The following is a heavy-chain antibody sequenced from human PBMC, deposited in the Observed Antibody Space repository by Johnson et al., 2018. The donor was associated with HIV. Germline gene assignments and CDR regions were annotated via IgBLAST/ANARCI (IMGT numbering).Heavy chain of an antibody. Sequence: QVQLVESGGGVVQPGRSLRLACAASGFTFSSYPMHWVRQAPGKGLEWVAVISYDGSNKYYADSVKGRFIISRDNSKNTLNLQMNSLRAEDTAVYYCARDPVGATWAFDIWGQGTMVTVSS. V-gene: IGHV3-30*14. CDR2: ISYDGSNK. J-gene: IGHJ3*02. D-gene: IGHD1-26*01. CDR3: ARDPVGATWAFDI. CDR1: GFTFSSYP.